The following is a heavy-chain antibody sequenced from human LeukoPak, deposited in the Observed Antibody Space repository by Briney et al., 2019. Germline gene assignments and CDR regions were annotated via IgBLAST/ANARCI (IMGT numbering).Heavy chain of an antibody. Sequence: SETLSLTCTVSGGSISSSYWSWIRQPPGKGLEWIGYIYYTGSTTYNPSLKSRVTISVDTSKNQFSLKLRSVTAADTAVYYCARVEMTTGMPSLDYWGQGTLVTVSS. CDR2: IYYTGST. V-gene: IGHV4-59*01. CDR1: GGSISSSY. CDR3: ARVEMTTGMPSLDY. D-gene: IGHD5-24*01. J-gene: IGHJ4*02.